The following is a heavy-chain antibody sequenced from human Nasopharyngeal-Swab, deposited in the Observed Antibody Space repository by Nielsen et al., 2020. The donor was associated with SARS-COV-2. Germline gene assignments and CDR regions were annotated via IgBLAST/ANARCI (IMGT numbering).Heavy chain of an antibody. CDR2: INTNTGFP. CDR1: GYAFSKYG. Sequence: ASVKVSCKASGYAFSKYGIHWIRQAPGQRLEGMGWINTNTGFPTYAQGFIGRYVLSLDTSMNTAYLQVNNLRAEDTAIFYCARESYLDYWGQGTLVTVSS. CDR3: ARESYLDY. J-gene: IGHJ4*02. V-gene: IGHV7-4-1*02.